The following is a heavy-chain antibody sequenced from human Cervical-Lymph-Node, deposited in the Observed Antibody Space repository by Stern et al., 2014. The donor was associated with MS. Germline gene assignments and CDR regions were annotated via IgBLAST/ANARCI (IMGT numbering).Heavy chain of an antibody. D-gene: IGHD2-15*01. CDR1: GGHISSAGYY. Sequence: QVQLQESGPGLVKPSQTLALTCTVSGGHISSAGYYWSWIRQHPGKGLEWIGFIFYNGKSYYNPSLKSRASISVDTSKNQFSLNVTSATVADTAVYYCARSRGWFFLQFDYWGEGMLVSVSS. CDR2: IFYNGKS. J-gene: IGHJ4*02. CDR3: ARSRGWFFLQFDY. V-gene: IGHV4-31*03.